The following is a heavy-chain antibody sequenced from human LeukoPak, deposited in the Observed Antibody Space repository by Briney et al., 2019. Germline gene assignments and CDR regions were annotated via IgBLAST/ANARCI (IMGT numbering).Heavy chain of an antibody. D-gene: IGHD3-10*01. V-gene: IGHV1-18*01. CDR1: GYTFTSYG. CDR3: ARTMVRGARLDWFDP. J-gene: IGHJ5*02. Sequence: ASVKVSCKASGYTFTSYGISWVRQAPGQGLEWMGWISAYNGNTNYAQKLQGRVTMTTDTSTSTAYMELRSLRSDDTAVYYCARTMVRGARLDWFDPWGQGTLVTVSS. CDR2: ISAYNGNT.